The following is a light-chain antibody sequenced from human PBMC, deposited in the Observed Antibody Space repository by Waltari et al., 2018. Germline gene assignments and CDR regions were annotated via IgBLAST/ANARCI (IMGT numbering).Light chain of an antibody. CDR3: MEGAQWYT. CDR2: KVS. CDR1: QSLAFSDGKTY. V-gene: IGKV2-30*01. J-gene: IGKJ2*01. Sequence: DVVLTQSPLSLSVTLGQSASVSCRSSQSLAFSDGKTYLNWFHQRPGQSPRRLIYKVSNRESGVPDRISGSGSGTDFALKISRVEADDIGVYYCMEGAQWYTFGQGTKLEIK.